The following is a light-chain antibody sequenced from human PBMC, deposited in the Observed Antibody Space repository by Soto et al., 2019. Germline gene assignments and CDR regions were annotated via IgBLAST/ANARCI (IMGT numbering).Light chain of an antibody. Sequence: IVVTQSPSTLSVSPGETATLSCRASQYVSNKVAWYQQKPGQAPSLLILGASTRATGVPARFSGSGSGTDFILTISGLQSEDFAVYYCLQYNNWPRTFGQGTKVDI. V-gene: IGKV3-15*01. CDR1: QYVSNK. CDR3: LQYNNWPRT. J-gene: IGKJ1*01. CDR2: GAS.